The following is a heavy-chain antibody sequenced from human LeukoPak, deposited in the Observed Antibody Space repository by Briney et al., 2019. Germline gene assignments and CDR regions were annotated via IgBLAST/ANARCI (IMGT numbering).Heavy chain of an antibody. Sequence: PSQTLSLTCTVSGVSISSGSYYWSWIRQPAGKGLEWIGRIYTSGSTNYNPSLKSRVTISVDTSKNQFSLKLSSVTAADTAVYYCARELGESSGYYYFDYWGQGTLVTVSS. CDR2: IYTSGST. J-gene: IGHJ4*02. CDR1: GVSISSGSYY. D-gene: IGHD3-22*01. V-gene: IGHV4-61*02. CDR3: ARELGESSGYYYFDY.